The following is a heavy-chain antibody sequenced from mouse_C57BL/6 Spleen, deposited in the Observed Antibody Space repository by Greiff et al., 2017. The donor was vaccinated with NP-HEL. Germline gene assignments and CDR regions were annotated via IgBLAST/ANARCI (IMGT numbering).Heavy chain of an antibody. CDR1: GFTFSSYA. CDR3: TRDGLGRGYAMDY. Sequence: EVQRVESGEGLVKPGWSLKLSCAASGFTFSSYAMSWVRQTPEKRLEWVAYISSGGDYIYYADTVKGRFTISRDNARNTLYLQMSSLKSEDTAMYYCTRDGLGRGYAMDYWGQGTSVTVSS. CDR2: ISSGGDYI. V-gene: IGHV5-9-1*02. D-gene: IGHD4-1*01. J-gene: IGHJ4*01.